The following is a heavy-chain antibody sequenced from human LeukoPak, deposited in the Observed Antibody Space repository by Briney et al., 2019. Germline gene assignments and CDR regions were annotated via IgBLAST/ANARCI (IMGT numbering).Heavy chain of an antibody. CDR1: GYTFTSYG. D-gene: IGHD4-23*01. J-gene: IGHJ5*02. V-gene: IGHV1-18*01. CDR2: ISTYSGNT. Sequence: GASVKVSCKASGYTFTSYGISWVRQAPGQGLEWMGWISTYSGNTNYRQKFQGRVTMTTDTSTSTAYMELRSLISDDTAVYYCARDLRSTLVTPDWFDPWGQGTLVTVSS. CDR3: ARDLRSTLVTPDWFDP.